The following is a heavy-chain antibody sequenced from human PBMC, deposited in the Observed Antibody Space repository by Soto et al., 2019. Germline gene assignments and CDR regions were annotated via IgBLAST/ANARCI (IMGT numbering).Heavy chain of an antibody. Sequence: SQTLSLTCTVSGGSISSGNYYWSWIRQPPGRGLEWIGYIYHSGSTYYNPSLKSRVTISVDTSKNQFSLKLTSVTAADTAVYYCARDKITGLFDYWGQGTLVTVSS. V-gene: IGHV4-30-4*01. CDR1: GGSISSGNYY. CDR2: IYHSGST. J-gene: IGHJ4*02. CDR3: ARDKITGLFDY. D-gene: IGHD2-8*02.